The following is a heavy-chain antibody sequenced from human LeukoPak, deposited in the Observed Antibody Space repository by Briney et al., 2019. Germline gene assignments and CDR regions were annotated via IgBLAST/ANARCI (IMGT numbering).Heavy chain of an antibody. Sequence: SETLSLTCAVSGYSINNAHYWAWIRQPPGKGLEGIGNISQSAIASYNPSLKRRVTISLDTSNNHFSLDLRSVTAADTAVYFCARASVEHSIVAGDYFDYWGQGTLVTVSS. CDR3: ARASVEHSIVAGDYFDY. D-gene: IGHD1/OR15-1a*01. CDR2: ISQSAIA. J-gene: IGHJ4*02. CDR1: GYSINNAHY. V-gene: IGHV4-38-2*01.